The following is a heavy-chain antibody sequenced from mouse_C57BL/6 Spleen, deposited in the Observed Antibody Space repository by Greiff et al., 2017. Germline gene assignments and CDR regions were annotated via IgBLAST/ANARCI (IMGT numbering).Heavy chain of an antibody. CDR3: ARRDYYSKDWYFDV. J-gene: IGHJ1*03. V-gene: IGHV1-80*01. D-gene: IGHD2-5*01. CDR1: GYAFSSYW. CDR2: IYPGDGDT. Sequence: QVQLQQSGAELVKPGASVKISCKASGYAFSSYWMNWVKQRPGKGLEWIGQIYPGDGDTNYNGKFKGKATLTADKSSSTAYMQLSSLTSEDSAVYFCARRDYYSKDWYFDVWGTGTTVTVSS.